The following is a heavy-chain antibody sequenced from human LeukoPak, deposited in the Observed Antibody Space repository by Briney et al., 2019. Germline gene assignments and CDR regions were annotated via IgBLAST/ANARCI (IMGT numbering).Heavy chain of an antibody. CDR3: ARSPRYSGYDYGSDY. CDR1: GGSLSAYY. D-gene: IGHD5-12*01. V-gene: IGHV4-34*01. CDR2: INHSGRT. Sequence: SETLSLTCAVYGGSLSAYYWSWIRQPPGKGLEWIGEINHSGRTNYNASLKSRVTISVDTSKNQFSLKMSYVTAADTAVYYCARSPRYSGYDYGSDYWGRGILVTVSS. J-gene: IGHJ4*02.